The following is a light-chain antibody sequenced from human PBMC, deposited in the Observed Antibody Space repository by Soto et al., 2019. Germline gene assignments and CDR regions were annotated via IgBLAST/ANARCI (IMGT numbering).Light chain of an antibody. V-gene: IGKV3D-15*01. CDR1: QSVSSY. Sequence: EIVLTQSPATLSLSPGERATLSCRASQSVSSYLAWYQQKPGQAPRLLIYGASTRATGIPDRFSGSGSGTEFTLTINSLQSEDFAVYYCQQFYTWPVTFGGGTKVDIK. J-gene: IGKJ4*01. CDR3: QQFYTWPVT. CDR2: GAS.